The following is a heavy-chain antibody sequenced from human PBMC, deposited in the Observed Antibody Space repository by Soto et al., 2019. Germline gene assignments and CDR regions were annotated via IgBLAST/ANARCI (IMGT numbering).Heavy chain of an antibody. CDR1: GFSFGSYA. J-gene: IGHJ4*02. CDR3: AKDKQGGTYFSGLDY. Sequence: GGSLRLSCAASGFSFGSYAVHWVRQLPGKGLEWVSGITRNSGNKAYADSVKGRFIVSRDDAKNSLYLQMNSLRPEDTALYYCAKDKQGGTYFSGLDYWGQGTLVTVSS. D-gene: IGHD1-26*01. CDR2: ITRNSGNK. V-gene: IGHV3-9*01.